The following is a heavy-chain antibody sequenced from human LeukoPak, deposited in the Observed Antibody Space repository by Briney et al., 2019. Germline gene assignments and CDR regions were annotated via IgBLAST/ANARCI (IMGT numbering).Heavy chain of an antibody. D-gene: IGHD6-13*01. CDR1: GGSVNSGSYY. CDR3: ARRYSSSWYRRYYYGMDV. CDR2: IYYSGCT. V-gene: IGHV4-61*01. Sequence: SEALSLTCTVSGGSVNSGSYYWSWSRQPPGKELEWVGYIYYSGCTHYNPPLKSRVTISVDTSKNQFSLKLSSVTAADTAVYYCARRYSSSWYRRYYYGMDVWGQGTTVTVSS. J-gene: IGHJ6*02.